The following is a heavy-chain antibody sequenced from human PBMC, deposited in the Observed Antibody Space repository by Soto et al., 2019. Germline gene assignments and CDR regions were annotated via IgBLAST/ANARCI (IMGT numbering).Heavy chain of an antibody. CDR2: TSHTGTT. CDR1: GVSISSDY. Sequence: ASETLSLTCTVSGVSISSDYWTWIRQSPGKGLEWIAYTSHTGTTDYNPSVKGRFTISRDNSKSTVSLHMNSLRAEDTAVYYCVKHRGNPSGAFDIWGQGTMVTVSS. V-gene: IGHV4-59*08. J-gene: IGHJ3*02. D-gene: IGHD3-10*01. CDR3: VKHRGNPSGAFDI.